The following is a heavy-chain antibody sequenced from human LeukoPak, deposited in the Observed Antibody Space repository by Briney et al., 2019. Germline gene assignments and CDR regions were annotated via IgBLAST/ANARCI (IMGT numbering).Heavy chain of an antibody. Sequence: SETLSLTCTVSGGSISSGDYYWSWIRQPPGKGLEWIGYIYYSGSTYYNPSLKSRVTISVDTSKNQFSLKLSSVTAADTAVYYCASGSSDYYDSSGYRVNAFDIWGQGTMVTVSS. D-gene: IGHD3-22*01. J-gene: IGHJ3*02. V-gene: IGHV4-30-4*01. CDR1: GGSISSGDYY. CDR3: ASGSSDYYDSSGYRVNAFDI. CDR2: IYYSGST.